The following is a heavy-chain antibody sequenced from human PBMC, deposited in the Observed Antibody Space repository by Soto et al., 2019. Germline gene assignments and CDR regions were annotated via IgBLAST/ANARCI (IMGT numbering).Heavy chain of an antibody. Sequence: QVQLVEAGGGVVQPGRSLRLSCGASGFTFNSHGMHWVRQAPGKGLEWVAVISYEGSNNFYAESVKGRFTISRDNSKNTMYQQMNSLRREDTGVYYGARGAEYQLLSRDYFYGMDVWCQGTTVTVSS. CDR3: ARGAEYQLLSRDYFYGMDV. V-gene: IGHV3-30*03. CDR2: ISYEGSNN. J-gene: IGHJ6*02. D-gene: IGHD2-2*01. CDR1: GFTFNSHG.